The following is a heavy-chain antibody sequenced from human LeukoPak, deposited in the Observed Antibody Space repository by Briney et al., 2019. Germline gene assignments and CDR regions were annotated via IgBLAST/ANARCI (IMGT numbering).Heavy chain of an antibody. CDR3: ARGVEPLAANTLAY. CDR1: GFTVITND. Sequence: GGSLRLSCAASGFTVITNDMTWVRQAPGKGLEWVSVLYSDGNTKYADSVQGRFTISRDNSKNTLYLEMNSLSPDYTAVYYCARGVEPLAANTLAYWGQGTLVTVSS. J-gene: IGHJ4*02. V-gene: IGHV3-53*01. D-gene: IGHD1-14*01. CDR2: LYSDGNT.